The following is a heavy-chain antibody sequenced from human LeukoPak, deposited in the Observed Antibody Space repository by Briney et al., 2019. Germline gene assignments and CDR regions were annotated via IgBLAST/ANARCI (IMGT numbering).Heavy chain of an antibody. V-gene: IGHV1-69*02. CDR2: IIPILGIA. CDR3: ARGPAQATYYDFWSGSTTSNWFDP. Sequence: SVTVSCKASGGSFSSYISSWVRQTRGQGLEWVGRIIPILGIANYAQKFQGRVTIPAYKSTSTAYMELSSLRSEDTAVYYCARGPAQATYYDFWSGSTTSNWFDPWGQGTLVTVSS. J-gene: IGHJ5*02. D-gene: IGHD3-3*01. CDR1: GGSFSSYI.